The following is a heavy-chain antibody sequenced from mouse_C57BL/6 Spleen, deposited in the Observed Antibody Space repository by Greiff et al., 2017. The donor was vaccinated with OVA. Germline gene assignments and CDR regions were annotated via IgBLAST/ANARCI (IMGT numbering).Heavy chain of an antibody. CDR1: GFSLTSYA. Sequence: VKLVESGPGLVAPSQSLSITCTVSGFSLTSYAISWVRQPPGKGLEWLGVIWTGGGTNYNSALKSRLSISKDNSKSQVFLKMNSLQTDDTARYYCAIIYYDYLYAMDYWGQGTSVTVSS. J-gene: IGHJ4*01. V-gene: IGHV2-9-1*01. CDR2: IWTGGGT. CDR3: AIIYYDYLYAMDY. D-gene: IGHD2-4*01.